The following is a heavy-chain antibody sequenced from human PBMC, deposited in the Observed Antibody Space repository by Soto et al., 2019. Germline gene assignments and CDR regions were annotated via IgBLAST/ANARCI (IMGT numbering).Heavy chain of an antibody. CDR2: IDPSDSYT. D-gene: IGHD2-15*01. V-gene: IGHV5-10-1*01. J-gene: IGHJ6*02. CDR1: GYSFTSYW. Sequence: PGESLKISCKGSGYSFTSYWISWVRQMPGKGLEWMGRIDPSDSYTNYSPSFQGHVTISADKSISTAYLQWSSLKASDTAMYYCAMDIVVVVAAKDYYYYGMDVWGQGTTVTVSS. CDR3: AMDIVVVVAAKDYYYYGMDV.